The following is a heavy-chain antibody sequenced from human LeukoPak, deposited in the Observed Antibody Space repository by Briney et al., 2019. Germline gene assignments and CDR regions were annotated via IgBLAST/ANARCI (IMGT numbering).Heavy chain of an antibody. V-gene: IGHV3-23*01. Sequence: GGSLRLSCAASGFIFSSYAMSWVRQAPGKGLEWVSAISGSGGSTYYADSVKGRFTISRDNSKNTLYLQMNSLRAEDTAVYYCAKDSSGWYYFDYWGQGTLVTVSS. CDR1: GFIFSSYA. D-gene: IGHD6-19*01. CDR2: ISGSGGST. J-gene: IGHJ4*02. CDR3: AKDSSGWYYFDY.